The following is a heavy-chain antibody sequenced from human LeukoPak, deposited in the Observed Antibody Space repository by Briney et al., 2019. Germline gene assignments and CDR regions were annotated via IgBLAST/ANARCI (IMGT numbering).Heavy chain of an antibody. D-gene: IGHD3-10*01. Sequence: SQTLSLTCAISGDSVSSNSAAWNWIRQSPSRGLEWLGRTYYRSKWYNDYAVSVKSRITINPDTSKNQFSLQLNSVTPEDTAVYYCASDRGGSGVGAGAFDIWGQGTMVTVSS. CDR1: GDSVSSNSAA. V-gene: IGHV6-1*01. CDR2: TYYRSKWYN. J-gene: IGHJ3*02. CDR3: ASDRGGSGVGAGAFDI.